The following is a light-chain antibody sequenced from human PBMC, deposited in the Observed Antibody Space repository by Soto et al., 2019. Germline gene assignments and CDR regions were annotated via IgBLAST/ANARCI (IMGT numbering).Light chain of an antibody. CDR2: AAS. Sequence: AIRMTQSPSSLSASTGDRVTITCLASQGISSYLAWYQQKPGKAPKLLIYAASTLQSGVPSRFSGSGSGTDFTLTISCLQSEDFATYYCQQYYSYPRTFGGGTKVDIK. CDR3: QQYYSYPRT. J-gene: IGKJ4*01. CDR1: QGISSY. V-gene: IGKV1-8*01.